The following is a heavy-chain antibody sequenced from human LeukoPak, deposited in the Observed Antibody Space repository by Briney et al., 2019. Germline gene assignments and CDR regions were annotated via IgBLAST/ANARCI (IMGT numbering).Heavy chain of an antibody. V-gene: IGHV4-59*12. Sequence: SETLSLTCTVSGGSISSYYWSWIRQPPGKGLEWIGYIYSSGSTNYNPSLKSRVTMSVDTSKNQFSLKLSSVTAADTAVYYCAVGITGATLDYWGQGTLVTVSS. D-gene: IGHD1-7*01. CDR3: AVGITGATLDY. J-gene: IGHJ4*02. CDR2: IYSSGST. CDR1: GGSISSYY.